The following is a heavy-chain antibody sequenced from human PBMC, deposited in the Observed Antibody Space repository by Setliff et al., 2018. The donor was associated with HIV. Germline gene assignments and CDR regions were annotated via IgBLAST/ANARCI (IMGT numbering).Heavy chain of an antibody. J-gene: IGHJ6*03. CDR2: ISSYNENT. Sequence: ASVKVSCKASGYTFTSYAISWVRQGPGQGLEWMRWISSYNENTNYAQSLQGRVTMTTDTPTSTAYMELRSLRSDDTAVYYCATGGYYYYDKSGYYYHIDVWGKGTTVTVSS. CDR1: GYTFTSYA. CDR3: ATGGYYYYDKSGYYYHIDV. V-gene: IGHV1-18*01. D-gene: IGHD3-22*01.